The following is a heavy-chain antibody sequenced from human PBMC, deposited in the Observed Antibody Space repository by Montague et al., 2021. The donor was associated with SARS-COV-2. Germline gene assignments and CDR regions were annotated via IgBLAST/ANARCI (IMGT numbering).Heavy chain of an antibody. J-gene: IGHJ6*02. CDR1: GGSISSSSYY. D-gene: IGHD4-17*01. V-gene: IGHV4-39*07. CDR2: IYCSGST. CDR3: ARDYGDYGSGYYYGMDV. Sequence: SETLSLTCTVSGGSISSSSYYWGWIRPPPGKGLEWIGSIYCSGSTYYNPSLKSRVTISVDTSKNQFSLKLSSVTAADTAVYYCARDYGDYGSGYYYGMDVWGQGTTVTVSS.